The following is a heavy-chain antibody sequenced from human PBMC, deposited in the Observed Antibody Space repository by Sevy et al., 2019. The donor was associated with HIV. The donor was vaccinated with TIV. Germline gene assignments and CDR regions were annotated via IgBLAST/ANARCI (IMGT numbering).Heavy chain of an antibody. CDR1: GFTFSSYG. D-gene: IGHD3-10*01. CDR2: IWYDGSNK. V-gene: IGHV3-33*01. J-gene: IGHJ4*02. Sequence: GGSLRLSCAASGFTFSSYGMHWVRQAPGKGLEWVAVIWYDGSNKYYADSVKGRFTISRDNSKNRLYLQINSLRAEDCAVYYCARANVPPVMVTMVRGALSFYFDYWGQGTLVTVSS. CDR3: ARANVPPVMVTMVRGALSFYFDY.